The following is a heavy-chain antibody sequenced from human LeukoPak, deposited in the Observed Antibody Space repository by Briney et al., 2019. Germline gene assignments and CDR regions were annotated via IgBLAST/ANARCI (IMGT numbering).Heavy chain of an antibody. J-gene: IGHJ5*02. CDR3: ARERSMVRGMSWFDP. Sequence: SETLSLTCTVSGGSINNYYWSWIRQPPGKGLEWIGYIYYSGSTNYNPSLKSRVTISVDTSKNHFSLKLGSVTAADTAVYYCARERSMVRGMSWFDPWGQGTLVTVSS. CDR1: GGSINNYY. V-gene: IGHV4-59*01. CDR2: IYYSGST. D-gene: IGHD3-10*01.